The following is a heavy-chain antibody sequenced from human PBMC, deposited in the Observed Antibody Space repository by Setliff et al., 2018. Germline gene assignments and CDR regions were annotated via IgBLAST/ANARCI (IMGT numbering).Heavy chain of an antibody. CDR3: ARNWATAQHYYYGMDV. J-gene: IGHJ6*02. CDR2: INSDGSST. V-gene: IGHV3-74*01. Sequence: GGSLRLSCAASGFTFSSYWMHWVRQAPGKGLVWVSRINSDGSSTSYADSVKGRFTISRDNAKNTLYLQMNSLRAEDTAVYYCARNWATAQHYYYGMDVWGQGTTVTVSS. CDR1: GFTFSSYW. D-gene: IGHD2-21*02.